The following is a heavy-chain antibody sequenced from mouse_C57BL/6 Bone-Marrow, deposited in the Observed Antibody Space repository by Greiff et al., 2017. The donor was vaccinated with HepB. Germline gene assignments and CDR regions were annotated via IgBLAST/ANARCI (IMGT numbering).Heavy chain of an antibody. D-gene: IGHD1-1*01. CDR2: IYPSDSET. CDR3: ARPGGSGYWWYFDV. V-gene: IGHV1-61*01. Sequence: VQLQQPGAELVRPGSSVKLSCKASGYTFTSYWMDWVKQRPGQGLEWIGNIYPSDSETHYNQKFKDKATLTVDKSSSTAYMQLSSLTSEDSAVYYCARPGGSGYWWYFDVWGTGTTVTVSS. CDR1: GYTFTSYW. J-gene: IGHJ1*03.